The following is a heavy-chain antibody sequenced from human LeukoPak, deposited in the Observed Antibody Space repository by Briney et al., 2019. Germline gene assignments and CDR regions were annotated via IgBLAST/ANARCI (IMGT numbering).Heavy chain of an antibody. CDR2: INSDGSST. CDR3: ARGYYYDSRIDY. Sequence: GGSLGLCCAASGFTFSSYWMHWVRQAPGKGLVWVSRINSDGSSTSYADSVKGRFTISRDNAKNTLYLQMNSLRAEDTAVYYCARGYYYDSRIDYWGQGTLVTVSS. D-gene: IGHD3-22*01. J-gene: IGHJ4*02. CDR1: GFTFSSYW. V-gene: IGHV3-74*01.